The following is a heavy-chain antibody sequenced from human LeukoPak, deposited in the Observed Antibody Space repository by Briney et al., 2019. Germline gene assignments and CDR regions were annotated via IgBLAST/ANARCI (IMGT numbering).Heavy chain of an antibody. D-gene: IGHD3-10*01. V-gene: IGHV3-23*01. CDR3: ATITMVPGRDY. J-gene: IGHJ4*02. CDR1: GFTFTSYG. Sequence: GGSLRLSCVTSGFTFTSYGMSWVRQAPGKGLEWVSIISGSGGSTYYADSVKGRFTISRDNTKNTLDLRMDSLRAEDTAVYYCATITMVPGRDYWGQGTLVTVSS. CDR2: ISGSGGST.